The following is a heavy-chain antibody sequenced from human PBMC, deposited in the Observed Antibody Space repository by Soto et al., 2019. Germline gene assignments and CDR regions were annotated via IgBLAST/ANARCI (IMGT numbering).Heavy chain of an antibody. CDR2: ISWDGGST. Sequence: GGSLRLSCAASGFTFDDYTMHWVRQAPGKGLEWVSLISWDGGSTYYADSVKGRFTISRDNSKNSLYLQMNSLRTEDTALYYCVKDTLRSGWSAGFDCWGQVT. V-gene: IGHV3-43*01. J-gene: IGHJ4*02. CDR1: GFTFDDYT. CDR3: VKDTLRSGWSAGFDC. D-gene: IGHD6-19*01.